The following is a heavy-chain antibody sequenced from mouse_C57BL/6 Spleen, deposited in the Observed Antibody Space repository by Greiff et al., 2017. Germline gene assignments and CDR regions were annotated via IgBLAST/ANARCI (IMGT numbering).Heavy chain of an antibody. CDR2: ISSGGDYI. J-gene: IGHJ4*01. V-gene: IGHV5-9-1*02. Sequence: EVQLVESGAGLVKPGGSLKLSCAASGFTFSSYAMSWVRQTPEKRLEWVAYISSGGDYIYYADTVKGRFTISRDNARNTLYLQMSSLKSEDTAMYYCTRDNDFYAMDYWGQGTSVTVSS. CDR3: TRDNDFYAMDY. CDR1: GFTFSSYA.